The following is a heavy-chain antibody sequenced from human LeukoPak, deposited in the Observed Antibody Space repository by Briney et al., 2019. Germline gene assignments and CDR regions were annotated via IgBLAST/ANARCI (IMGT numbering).Heavy chain of an antibody. CDR3: AKGDTACGL. V-gene: IGHV3-11*04. CDR1: GFTFSDYY. D-gene: IGHD2-21*01. Sequence: GGSLRLSCVVSGFTFSDYYMSWIRQAPGKGLEWVSYISSDNSTAYYADSVKGRFTVSRDNAKDSLYLQMNSLRAEDTAVYYCAKGDTACGLGGQGTLVTVSS. CDR2: ISSDNSTA. J-gene: IGHJ4*02.